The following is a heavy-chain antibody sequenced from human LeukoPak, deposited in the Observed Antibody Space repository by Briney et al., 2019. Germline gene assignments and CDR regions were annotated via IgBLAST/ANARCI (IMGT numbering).Heavy chain of an antibody. CDR2: IRSKANSYAT. D-gene: IGHD4-23*01. Sequence: PGGSLRLSCAASGFTFSSYGMHWVRQASGKGLEWVGRIRSKANSYATAYAASVKGRFTISRDDSKNTAYLQMNSLKTEDTAVYYCTSRTVVTPVGGDVWGKGTTVTVSS. V-gene: IGHV3-73*01. J-gene: IGHJ6*04. CDR3: TSRTVVTPVGGDV. CDR1: GFTFSSYG.